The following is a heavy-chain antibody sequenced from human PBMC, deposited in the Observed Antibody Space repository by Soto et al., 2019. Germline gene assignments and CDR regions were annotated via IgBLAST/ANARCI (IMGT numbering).Heavy chain of an antibody. CDR1: GGSLSGYF. CDR2: IYYSGNT. D-gene: IGHD3-10*01. Sequence: PSETLSLTCTVSGGSLSGYFWIWIRQPPGKGLEWIGYIYYSGNTNYNPSLQSRVTISVDTSKNQFSLKLNSVTAADTAVYYCARLGSAAGALDYWGQGTLVTVSS. V-gene: IGHV4-59*01. CDR3: ARLGSAAGALDY. J-gene: IGHJ4*02.